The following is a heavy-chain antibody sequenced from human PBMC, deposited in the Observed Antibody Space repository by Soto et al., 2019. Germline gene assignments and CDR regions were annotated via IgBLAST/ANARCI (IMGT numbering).Heavy chain of an antibody. J-gene: IGHJ5*02. D-gene: IGHD2-2*01. CDR3: ARVVEIVVVPAASELWFDP. V-gene: IGHV1-69*13. CDR1: GGTFSSYA. Sequence: SVKVSCKASGGTFSSYAISWVRQAPGQGLEWMGGVIPTFGTANYAQKFQGRVTITADESTSTAYMELSSLRSEDTAVYYCARVVEIVVVPAASELWFDPWGQGTLVTVSS. CDR2: VIPTFGTA.